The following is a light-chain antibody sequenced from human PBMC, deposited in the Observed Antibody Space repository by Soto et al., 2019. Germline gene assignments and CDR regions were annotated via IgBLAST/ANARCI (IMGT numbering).Light chain of an antibody. Sequence: QAVVTQEPSLTVSPGGTVTLTCGSSTGAVTSGHYPYWFQQKPGQAPKTLISDATNKHSWTPGRFSGSLLGGKATLTLSGAQPEDEAVYYCLLSYTVTHVVFGGVTKLTVL. CDR3: LLSYTVTHVV. CDR2: DAT. J-gene: IGLJ2*01. V-gene: IGLV7-46*01. CDR1: TGAVTSGHY.